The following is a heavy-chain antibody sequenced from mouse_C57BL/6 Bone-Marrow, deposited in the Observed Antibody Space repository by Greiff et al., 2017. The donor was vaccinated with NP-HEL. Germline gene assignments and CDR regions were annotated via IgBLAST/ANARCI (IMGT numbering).Heavy chain of an antibody. D-gene: IGHD1-1*01. J-gene: IGHJ4*01. CDR3: ARDNYGSYAMDY. V-gene: IGHV1-59*01. Sequence: QVQLQQPGAELVRPGTSVKLSCKASGYTFTSYWMHWVKQRPGQGLEWIGVIDPSDSYTNYNQKFKGKATLTVDTSSSTAYMQLSSLTSEDSAVYYCARDNYGSYAMDYWGQGTSVTVSS. CDR1: GYTFTSYW. CDR2: IDPSDSYT.